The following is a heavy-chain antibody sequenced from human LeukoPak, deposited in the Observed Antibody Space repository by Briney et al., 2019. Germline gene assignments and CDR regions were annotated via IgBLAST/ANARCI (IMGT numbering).Heavy chain of an antibody. D-gene: IGHD6-19*01. J-gene: IGHJ4*02. Sequence: GRSLRLSCTASGFTFGDYAMSWVRQAPGKGLEWVGFIRSKAYGGTTEYAASVKGRFTISRDDSKSIAYLQMNSLKTEDTAVYYCTSLDSGWSSGWYLFDYWGQGTPVTVSS. CDR1: GFTFGDYA. CDR2: IRSKAYGGTT. V-gene: IGHV3-49*04. CDR3: TSLDSGWSSGWYLFDY.